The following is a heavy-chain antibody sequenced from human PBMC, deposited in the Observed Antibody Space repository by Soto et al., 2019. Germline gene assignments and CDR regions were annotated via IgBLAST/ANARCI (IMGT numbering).Heavy chain of an antibody. CDR3: ARHQPGQWLDTGLDY. J-gene: IGHJ4*02. CDR2: ISYDGSNK. V-gene: IGHV3-30-3*01. Sequence: XGSLRLTCAASGFTFSSYSMHWVRQAPGKGLEWVAVISYDGSNKYYADSVKGRFTISRDNSKNTLYLQMNSLRAEDTAVYYCARHQPGQWLDTGLDYWGQGT. CDR1: GFTFSSYS. D-gene: IGHD6-19*01.